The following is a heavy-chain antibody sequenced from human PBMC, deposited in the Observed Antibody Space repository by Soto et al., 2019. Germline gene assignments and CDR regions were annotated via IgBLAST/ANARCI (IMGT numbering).Heavy chain of an antibody. V-gene: IGHV1-69*02. CDR3: ASPSAYYDSSGLFDY. D-gene: IGHD3-22*01. CDR2: VIPILGIA. J-gene: IGHJ4*02. CDR1: GGTFSSYT. Sequence: GASVKVSCKASGGTFSSYTISWVRQAPGQGLEWMGRVIPILGIANYAQKFQGRVTITADKSTSTAYMELSSLRSEDTAVYYCASPSAYYDSSGLFDYWGQGTLVTSPQ.